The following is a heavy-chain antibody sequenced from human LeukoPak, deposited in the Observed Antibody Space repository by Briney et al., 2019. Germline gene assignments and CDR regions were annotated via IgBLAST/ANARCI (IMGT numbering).Heavy chain of an antibody. CDR2: INHSGST. D-gene: IGHD6-19*01. V-gene: IGHV4-34*01. Sequence: SETLSLTCAVYGGSFSGYYWSWIRQPPGKGLEWIGEINHSGSTNYNPSLKSRVTISVDTSKNQFSLKLSSVTAADTAVYYCARWGSSGWYPKLDYWGQGTLVTVSS. CDR3: ARWGSSGWYPKLDY. J-gene: IGHJ4*02. CDR1: GGSFSGYY.